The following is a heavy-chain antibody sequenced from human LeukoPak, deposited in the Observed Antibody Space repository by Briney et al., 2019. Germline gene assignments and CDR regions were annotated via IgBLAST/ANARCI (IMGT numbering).Heavy chain of an antibody. D-gene: IGHD6-13*01. CDR3: ASQVAAAGTVFQH. Sequence: SVKVSCKASGGTFSSYAISWVRQAPGQGLEWMGGIIPIFGTANYALKFQGRVTITADESTSTAYMELSSLRSEGTAVYYCASQVAAAGTVFQHWGQGTLVTVSS. J-gene: IGHJ1*01. CDR2: IIPIFGTA. V-gene: IGHV1-69*13. CDR1: GGTFSSYA.